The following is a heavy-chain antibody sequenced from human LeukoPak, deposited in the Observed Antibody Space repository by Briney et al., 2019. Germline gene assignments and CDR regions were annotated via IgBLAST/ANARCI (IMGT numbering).Heavy chain of an antibody. J-gene: IGHJ4*02. CDR3: ARDYSSGSFDY. Sequence: SQALSLTCAISASSVSSNSAALNWIQQSPARGLEWLGRTYYRSKWYNDYAASAKSRITINPFTSKNQFSLQLNSVTPEDTAVYYCARDYSSGSFDYWGQGTLVTVSS. CDR2: TYYRSKWYN. CDR1: ASSVSSNSAA. D-gene: IGHD6-19*01. V-gene: IGHV6-1*01.